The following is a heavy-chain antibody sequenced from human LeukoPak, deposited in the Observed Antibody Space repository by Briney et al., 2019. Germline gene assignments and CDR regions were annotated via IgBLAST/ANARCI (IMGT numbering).Heavy chain of an antibody. Sequence: ASVKVSCKASGYTFTSYFMPWVRQAPGQGLEWMGIINPSGGSTTYAQKFQGRVTMTRDMSTSTVYMELSSLRSEDTAVYYCARERFVGGTFRAFDYWGQGTLVTVSS. CDR1: GYTFTSYF. J-gene: IGHJ4*02. D-gene: IGHD1-26*01. V-gene: IGHV1-46*01. CDR2: INPSGGST. CDR3: ARERFVGGTFRAFDY.